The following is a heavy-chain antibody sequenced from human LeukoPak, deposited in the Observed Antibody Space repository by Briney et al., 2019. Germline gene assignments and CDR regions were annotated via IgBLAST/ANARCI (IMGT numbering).Heavy chain of an antibody. Sequence: SETLSLTCTVSGDSISTFYWSWIRQPPGKGLEWIGYLYYSGNTNLNPSLKSRVTISVATSRSQFSLKLSSVTAADTAVYYCARGDAYYYDSSGYYYVAESPFDYWGQGTLVTVSS. J-gene: IGHJ4*02. D-gene: IGHD3-22*01. V-gene: IGHV4-59*01. CDR1: GDSISTFY. CDR3: ARGDAYYYDSSGYYYVAESPFDY. CDR2: LYYSGNT.